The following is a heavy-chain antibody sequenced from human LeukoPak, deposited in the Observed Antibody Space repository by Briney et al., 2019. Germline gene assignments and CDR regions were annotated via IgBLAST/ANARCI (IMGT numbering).Heavy chain of an antibody. J-gene: IGHJ6*02. CDR1: GFTFSSYA. CDR2: ISGSGGST. Sequence: PGGSLRLSCAASGFTFSSYAMSWVRQAPGKGLEWVSAISGSGGSTYYADSVKGRFTTSRDNSKNTLYLQMNSLRAEDTAVYYCAKDTGSGYYYYYGMDVWGQGTTVTVSS. V-gene: IGHV3-23*01. D-gene: IGHD2-15*01. CDR3: AKDTGSGYYYYYGMDV.